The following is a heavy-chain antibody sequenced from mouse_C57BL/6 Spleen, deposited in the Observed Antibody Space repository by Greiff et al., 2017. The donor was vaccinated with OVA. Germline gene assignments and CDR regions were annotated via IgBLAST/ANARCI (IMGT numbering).Heavy chain of an antibody. V-gene: IGHV3-1*01. CDR2: ISYSGST. Sequence: EVQLVESGPGMVKPSQSLSLTCTVTGYSITSGYDWHWIRHFPGNKLEWMGYISYSGSTNYNPSLKSRISITHDTSKNHFFLKLNSVTTEDAATYYCSRGGAWDFDYWGQGTTLTVSS. CDR1: GYSITSGYD. J-gene: IGHJ2*01. CDR3: SRGGAWDFDY.